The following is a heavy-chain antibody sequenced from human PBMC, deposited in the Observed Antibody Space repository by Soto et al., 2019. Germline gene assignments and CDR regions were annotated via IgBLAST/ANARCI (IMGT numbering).Heavy chain of an antibody. J-gene: IGHJ6*02. CDR1: GFTFSNAW. CDR3: TTVAPNYYDSSGYYLPGGYYYGMDV. D-gene: IGHD3-22*01. CDR2: IKSKTDGGTT. Sequence: GGSLRLSCAASGFTFSNAWMSWVRQAPGKGLGWVGRIKSKTDGGTTDYAAPVKGRFTISRDDSKNTLYLQMNSLKTEDTAVYYCTTVAPNYYDSSGYYLPGGYYYGMDVWGQGTTVTVSS. V-gene: IGHV3-15*01.